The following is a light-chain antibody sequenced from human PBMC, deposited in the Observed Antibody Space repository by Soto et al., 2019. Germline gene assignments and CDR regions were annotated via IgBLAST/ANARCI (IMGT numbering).Light chain of an antibody. Sequence: QSVLTQPPSASGSPGQSVTISCTGTSSDVGGYNYVSWYQQHPGKAPKLMIYEVSKRPSGVPDRFSGSKSGNTASLTVSGLQAEDEAYYYCSSYAGSKNWGVFGGGTQLTVL. J-gene: IGLJ7*01. CDR2: EVS. V-gene: IGLV2-8*01. CDR1: SSDVGGYNY. CDR3: SSYAGSKNWGV.